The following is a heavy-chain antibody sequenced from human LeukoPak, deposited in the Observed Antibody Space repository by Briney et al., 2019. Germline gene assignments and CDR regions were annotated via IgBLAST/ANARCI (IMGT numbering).Heavy chain of an antibody. CDR3: AKAMPVEHYMDV. V-gene: IGHV3-30*04. D-gene: IGHD2-2*01. CDR2: ISYDGSNE. Sequence: GGSQRLSCAASGFTFSSYVMHWVRQAPGKGLEWVAIISYDGSNEYYADSVKGRFTISRDNSKNTLYLQMNSLRAEDTAVYYCAKAMPVEHYMDVWGKGTTVTISS. CDR1: GFTFSSYV. J-gene: IGHJ6*03.